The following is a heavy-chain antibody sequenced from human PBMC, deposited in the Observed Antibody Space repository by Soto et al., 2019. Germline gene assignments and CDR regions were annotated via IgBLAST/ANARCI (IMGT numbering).Heavy chain of an antibody. D-gene: IGHD3-3*01. V-gene: IGHV4-34*01. CDR2: INHSGST. J-gene: IGHJ6*03. CDR3: VTGLDPYYYYYMDV. Sequence: SETLSLTCAVYGGSFSGYYWSWIHQPPGKGLEWIGEINHSGSTNYNPSLKSRVTISVDTSKNQFSLKLSSVTAADTAVYYCVTGLDPYYYYYMDVWGKGTTVTVSS. CDR1: GGSFSGYY.